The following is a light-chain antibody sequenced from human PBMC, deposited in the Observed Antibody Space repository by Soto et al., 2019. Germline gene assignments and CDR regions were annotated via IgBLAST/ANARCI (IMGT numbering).Light chain of an antibody. J-gene: IGLJ3*02. CDR3: QSYDSSLSGWV. CDR2: DNS. Sequence: QSVLTQPPSVSGAPGQRVTISCTESSSNIGAGYDVHWYQQLPGTAPKLLIYDNSNRPSGVPDRFSGSKSGTSASLAITGLQAEDEADYYCQSYDSSLSGWVFGGGTKLTV. CDR1: SSNIGAGYD. V-gene: IGLV1-40*01.